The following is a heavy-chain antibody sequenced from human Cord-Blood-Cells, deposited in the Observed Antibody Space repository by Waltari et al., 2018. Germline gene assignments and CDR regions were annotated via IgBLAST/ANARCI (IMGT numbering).Heavy chain of an antibody. CDR2: ISNEGSNK. V-gene: IGHV3-30*18. CDR1: GFTFSSYG. Sequence: HLLESGGGVVQPGRSLRLSCAASGFTFSSYGMHWVRQAPGKGLEWVAVISNEGSNKYYADSVKGRFTISRDNSKNTLYLQMNSLRAEDTAVYYCAKDGGSYYFDYWGQGTLVTVSS. J-gene: IGHJ4*02. D-gene: IGHD1-26*01. CDR3: AKDGGSYYFDY.